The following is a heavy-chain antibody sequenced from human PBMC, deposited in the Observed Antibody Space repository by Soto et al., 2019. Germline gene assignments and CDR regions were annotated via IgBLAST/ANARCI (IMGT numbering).Heavy chain of an antibody. Sequence: EVQLLESGGGLVQPGGSLRLSCAASGFTFSSYAMSWVRQAPGKGLEWVSAISGSGGSTYYADSVKGRFTISRDNSENTLYLQMNSMRAEVTAVYYCAKGTFYDYGVYGGYYYGKDVWGQGTTVTVSS. J-gene: IGHJ6*02. CDR3: AKGTFYDYGVYGGYYYGKDV. V-gene: IGHV3-23*01. D-gene: IGHD4-17*01. CDR2: ISGSGGST. CDR1: GFTFSSYA.